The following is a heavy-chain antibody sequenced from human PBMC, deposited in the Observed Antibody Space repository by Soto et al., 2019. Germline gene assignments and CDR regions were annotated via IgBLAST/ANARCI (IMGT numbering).Heavy chain of an antibody. J-gene: IGHJ1*01. Sequence: GGSLRLSCAASGFTFSSYAMSWVRQAPGKRLEWVSGISGSGDSTYYADSVKGRFTISRDNSKNTLYLQMNSLRAEDTAVYFCAKGVPGIAVAGTGYFQHWGQGTQVTVSS. CDR3: AKGVPGIAVAGTGYFQH. CDR2: ISGSGDST. V-gene: IGHV3-23*01. D-gene: IGHD6-19*01. CDR1: GFTFSSYA.